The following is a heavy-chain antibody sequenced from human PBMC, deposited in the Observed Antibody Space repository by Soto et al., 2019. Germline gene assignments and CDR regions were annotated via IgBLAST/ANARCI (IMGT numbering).Heavy chain of an antibody. CDR1: GYAFSSYG. CDR2: ISAYNGNT. V-gene: IGHV1-18*01. J-gene: IGHJ4*02. D-gene: IGHD1-26*01. Sequence: LEQSGAEVKKPGASVKVSCKASGYAFSSYGINWVRQAPGQGLEWMGWISAYNGNTHYAQKFQGRVTMTTDTSTRTAYMALRNLRSDDTAVYYCARDSGSYTGRNDYWGQGTLVTVSS. CDR3: ARDSGSYTGRNDY.